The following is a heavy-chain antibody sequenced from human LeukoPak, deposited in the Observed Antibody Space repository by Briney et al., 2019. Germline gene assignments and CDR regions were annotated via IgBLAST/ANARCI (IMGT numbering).Heavy chain of an antibody. CDR1: GWSFSSYY. Sequence: SETLSLTCAVSGWSFSSYYWSWIRQTPEKGLEWIGEINHSGSTNYNPSLKSRVTISMDASRDQFSLRLSSVTAADTAVYYCARASCRFCGVDVWGQGTTVTVSS. CDR3: ARASCRFCGVDV. V-gene: IGHV4-34*01. D-gene: IGHD3-3*01. CDR2: INHSGST. J-gene: IGHJ6*02.